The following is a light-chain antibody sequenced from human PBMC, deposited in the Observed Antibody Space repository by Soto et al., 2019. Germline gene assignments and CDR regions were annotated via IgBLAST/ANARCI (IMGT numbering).Light chain of an antibody. CDR1: QRISSN. Sequence: EIVMTQSPATLSVSPGERATLYCKASQRISSNLAWYQQKPGQPPRLLIYGASTWTTGISARFSGSGSGTEFTLTISGLQSEDFALYYCQQYNIWPPYTFGQGTKVEIK. CDR2: GAS. CDR3: QQYNIWPPYT. J-gene: IGKJ2*01. V-gene: IGKV3-15*01.